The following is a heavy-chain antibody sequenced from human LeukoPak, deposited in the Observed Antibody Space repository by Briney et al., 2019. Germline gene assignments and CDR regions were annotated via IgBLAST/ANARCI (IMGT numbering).Heavy chain of an antibody. CDR2: IYYSGST. CDR3: AREYYYDSSGIVGVHWFDP. Sequence: SSETLSLTCTVSGGSISSGDYYWSWIRQPPGKGLEWIGNIYYSGSTYYNPSLKSRVTISVDTSKNQFSLKLSSVTAADTAVYYCAREYYYDSSGIVGVHWFDPWGQGTLVTVSS. J-gene: IGHJ5*02. D-gene: IGHD3-22*01. CDR1: GGSISSGDYY. V-gene: IGHV4-30-4*08.